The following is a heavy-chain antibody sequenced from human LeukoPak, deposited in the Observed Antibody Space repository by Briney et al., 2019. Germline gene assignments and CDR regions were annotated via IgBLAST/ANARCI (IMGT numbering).Heavy chain of an antibody. V-gene: IGHV3-30-3*01. D-gene: IGHD1-1*01. CDR2: ISYDGSNK. CDR3: AIGQTGNFDY. Sequence: PGGSLRLSCAASGFTFSSYAMHWVRQAPGKGLEWVAVISYDGSNKYYADSVKGRFTISRDDSKNTLYLQMNSLRAEDTAVYYCAIGQTGNFDYWGQGTLVTVSS. J-gene: IGHJ4*02. CDR1: GFTFSSYA.